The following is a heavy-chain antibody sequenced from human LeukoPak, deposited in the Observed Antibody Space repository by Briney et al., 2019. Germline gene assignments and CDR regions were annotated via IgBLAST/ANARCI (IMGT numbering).Heavy chain of an antibody. J-gene: IGHJ4*02. CDR2: IKEDGREK. Sequence: PGGSLRLSCAASGFTFSDYYMSWIRQAPGKGLEWVANIKEDGREKYYVDSVKGRFTISRDNAKNSLYLQMNNLKAEDTAMYYCVRFMRGTIGGDNWGQGTLVTVSA. CDR1: GFTFSDYY. D-gene: IGHD3-16*01. CDR3: VRFMRGTIGGDN. V-gene: IGHV3-7*01.